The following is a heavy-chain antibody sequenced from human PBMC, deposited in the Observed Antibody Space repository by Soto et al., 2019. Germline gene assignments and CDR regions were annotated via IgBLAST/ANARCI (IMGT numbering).Heavy chain of an antibody. CDR1: GGSISSYY. Sequence: PSETLSLTCTVSGGSISSYYWSWIRQPPGKGLEWIGYIYYSGSTNYNPSLKSRVTISVDTSKNQFSLKLSSVTAADTVVYYCARGGAGYYCYYKDVWGKGTTDTVSS. CDR3: ARGGAGYYCYYKDV. CDR2: IYYSGST. J-gene: IGHJ6*03. V-gene: IGHV4-59*08. D-gene: IGHD1-26*01.